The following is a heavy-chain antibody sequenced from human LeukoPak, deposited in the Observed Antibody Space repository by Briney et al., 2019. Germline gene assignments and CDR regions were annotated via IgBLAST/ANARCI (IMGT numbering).Heavy chain of an antibody. Sequence: ASVTVSCKASGYTFTGYYMHWVRQAPGQGLEWMGWINPNSGGTNYAQKFQGWVTMTTDTSTSTAYMELRSLRSDDTAVYYCARDGGGWLVGEDYWGQGTLVTVSS. CDR1: GYTFTGYY. V-gene: IGHV1-2*04. J-gene: IGHJ4*02. CDR2: INPNSGGT. CDR3: ARDGGGWLVGEDY. D-gene: IGHD6-19*01.